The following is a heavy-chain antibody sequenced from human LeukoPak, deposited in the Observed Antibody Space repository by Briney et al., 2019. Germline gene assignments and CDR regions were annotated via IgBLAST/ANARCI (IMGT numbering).Heavy chain of an antibody. J-gene: IGHJ4*02. CDR1: GFTFSSYG. V-gene: IGHV3-30*03. Sequence: GGSLRLSCAASGFTFSSYGMHWVRQAPGKGLEWVAVISYDGSNKYYADSVKGRFTISRDNSKNTLYLQMNSLRAEDTAVYYCARAEVGATSDSFWGQGTLVTVSS. CDR3: ARAEVGATSDSF. D-gene: IGHD1-26*01. CDR2: ISYDGSNK.